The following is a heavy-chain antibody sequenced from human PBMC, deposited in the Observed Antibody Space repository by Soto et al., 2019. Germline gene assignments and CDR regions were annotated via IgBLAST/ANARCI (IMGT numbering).Heavy chain of an antibody. Sequence: SETLSLTCTVSGGSISSYYWSWIRQPPGKGLEWIGYIYYSGSTNYNPSLKSRVTISVDTSKNQFSLKLSSVTAADTAVYYCARHEYSSGWSFWGQGTLVTVSS. J-gene: IGHJ4*02. CDR3: ARHEYSSGWSF. CDR2: IYYSGST. V-gene: IGHV4-59*08. D-gene: IGHD6-19*01. CDR1: GGSISSYY.